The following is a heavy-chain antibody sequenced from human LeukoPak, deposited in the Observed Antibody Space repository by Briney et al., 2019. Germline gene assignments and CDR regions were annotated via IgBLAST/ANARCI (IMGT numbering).Heavy chain of an antibody. D-gene: IGHD4-17*01. CDR1: GFTFSSYA. CDR3: AKSTTTVTTYYYYGMDV. CDR2: ISDSGDST. J-gene: IGHJ6*02. Sequence: GGSLRLSCAASGFTFSSYAMSWVRQAPGKGLEWVSSISDSGDSTYYADSVTGRFTISRDNSKNTLFLQMNSLRAEDTAVFYCAKSTTTVTTYYYYGMDVWGQGTTVTVSS. V-gene: IGHV3-23*01.